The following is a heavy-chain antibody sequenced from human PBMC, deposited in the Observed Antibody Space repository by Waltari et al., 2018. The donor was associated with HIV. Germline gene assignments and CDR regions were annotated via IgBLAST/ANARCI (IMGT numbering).Heavy chain of an antibody. CDR1: GYSISSGYS. J-gene: IGHJ4*02. D-gene: IGHD6-19*01. CDR2: IYHSGSS. V-gene: IGHV4-38-2*02. Sequence: QVQLQESGPGLVKPSETLSLTCSVSGYSISSGYSWGWLRQPPGKGLEWIGNIYHSGSSYYHPSLESRVTISVDTSKNQFSLKVSSMTAADTALYYCATIRAVAGSYYFDSWGQGILVTVSS. CDR3: ATIRAVAGSYYFDS.